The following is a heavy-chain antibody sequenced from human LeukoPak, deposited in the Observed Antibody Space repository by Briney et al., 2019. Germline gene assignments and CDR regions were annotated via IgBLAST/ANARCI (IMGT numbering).Heavy chain of an antibody. CDR1: GFTFSSYS. V-gene: IGHV3-21*06. Sequence: GGSLRLSCAASGFTFSSYSINWVRQAPGKGLEWVSFVSSSSSYIYYADSVKGRFTISRDNAKNSLYLQMNSLRAEDTAVYYCARVSNGYGMDVWGPGTTVTVSS. CDR2: VSSSSSYI. CDR3: ARVSNGYGMDV. D-gene: IGHD6-25*01. J-gene: IGHJ6*02.